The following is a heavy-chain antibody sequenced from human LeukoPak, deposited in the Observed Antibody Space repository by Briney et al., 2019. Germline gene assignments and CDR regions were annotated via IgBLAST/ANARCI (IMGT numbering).Heavy chain of an antibody. CDR2: IKQDGSEK. J-gene: IGHJ4*02. V-gene: IGHV3-7*01. D-gene: IGHD5-18*01. Sequence: GGSLRLSCAASGFTSSSYWMSWVRQAPGKGLEWVANIKQDGSEKYYVDSVKGRFTISRDNAKNSLYLQMNSLRAEDTAVYYCARGQRRHTDMAPSFDYWGQGTLVTVSS. CDR3: ARGQRRHTDMAPSFDY. CDR1: GFTSSSYW.